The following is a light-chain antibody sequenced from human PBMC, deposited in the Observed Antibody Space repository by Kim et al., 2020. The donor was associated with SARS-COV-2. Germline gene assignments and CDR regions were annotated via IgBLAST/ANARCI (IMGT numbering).Light chain of an antibody. J-gene: IGLJ2*01. V-gene: IGLV3-19*01. CDR2: GKN. Sequence: SSELTQDPAVSVDLGQTVMITCQGDSLRSYYASWYQQKPGQAPVLVIYGKNNRPSGIPDRFSGSSSGNTASLTITGAQAEDEADYYCNSRDSSGNHRVVFGGGTKLTVL. CDR1: SLRSYY. CDR3: NSRDSSGNHRVV.